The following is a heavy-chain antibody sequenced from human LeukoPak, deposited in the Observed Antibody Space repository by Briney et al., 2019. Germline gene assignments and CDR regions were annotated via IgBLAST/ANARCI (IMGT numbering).Heavy chain of an antibody. V-gene: IGHV1-2*04. CDR3: ARSSSGLPLFDY. D-gene: IGHD3-10*01. J-gene: IGHJ4*02. CDR2: INPNSGGT. CDR1: GGTFSSYA. Sequence: ASVKVSCKASGGTFSSYAISWVRQAPGQGLEWMGWINPNSGGTNYAQKFQGWVTMTRDTSISTAYMELSRLRSDDTAVYYCARSSSGLPLFDYWGQGTLVTVSS.